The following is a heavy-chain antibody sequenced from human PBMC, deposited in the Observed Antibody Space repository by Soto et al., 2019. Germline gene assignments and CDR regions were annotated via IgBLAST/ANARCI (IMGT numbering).Heavy chain of an antibody. D-gene: IGHD2-2*01. Sequence: SETLSLTCTVSGGSISSGGYYWSWIRQHPGKGLEWIGYIYYSGSTYYNPSLKSRVTISVDTSKNQFSLKLSSVTAADTAVYYCAREVPAAMFGEGALDYWGQGTLVTVSS. CDR2: IYYSGST. CDR3: AREVPAAMFGEGALDY. J-gene: IGHJ4*02. V-gene: IGHV4-31*03. CDR1: GGSISSGGYY.